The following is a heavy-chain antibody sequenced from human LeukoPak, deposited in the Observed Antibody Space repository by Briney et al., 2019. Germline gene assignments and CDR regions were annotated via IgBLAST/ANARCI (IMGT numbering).Heavy chain of an antibody. J-gene: IGHJ4*02. D-gene: IGHD3-22*01. CDR2: IWYDGSNK. CDR1: GFTFSSYG. CDR3: ARGTSYYYDSSGYLY. Sequence: GGSLRLSCAASGFTFSSYGMHWVRQAPGKGLEWVAVIWYDGSNKYYADSVKGRFTISRDNSKNTLYLQMNSLRAEDTAVYYCARGTSYYYDSSGYLYWGQGTLVTVSS. V-gene: IGHV3-33*01.